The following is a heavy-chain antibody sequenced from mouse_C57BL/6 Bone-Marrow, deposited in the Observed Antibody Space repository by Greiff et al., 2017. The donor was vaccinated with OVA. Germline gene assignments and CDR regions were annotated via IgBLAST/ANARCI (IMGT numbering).Heavy chain of an antibody. J-gene: IGHJ1*03. CDR2: IYPGSGST. D-gene: IGHD1-1*01. V-gene: IGHV1-55*01. CDR1: GYTFTSYW. Sequence: QVQLQQPGAELVKPGASVKMSCKASGYTFTSYWITWVKQRPGQGLEWIGDIYPGSGSTNYNKKFKSKATLTVDTSSSTAYMQLSSLTSEDSAVYYGARRYYGSSWYFDVWGTGTTVTVSS. CDR3: ARRYYGSSWYFDV.